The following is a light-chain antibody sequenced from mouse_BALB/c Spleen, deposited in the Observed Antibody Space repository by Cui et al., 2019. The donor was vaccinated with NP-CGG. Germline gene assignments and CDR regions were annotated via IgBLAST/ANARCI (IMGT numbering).Light chain of an antibody. V-gene: IGLV1*01. CDR1: TGAVTTSNY. Sequence: QAVVSDESALTTSPGQTATLTCRSSTGAVTTSNYANWVQEKPDHLFTGLIGGTNNRVPGVPARFSGSLIGDKAALTITGAKTEDEAIYCCALWYSNHWVFGGGTKLTVL. CDR2: GTN. J-gene: IGLJ1*01. CDR3: ALWYSNHWV.